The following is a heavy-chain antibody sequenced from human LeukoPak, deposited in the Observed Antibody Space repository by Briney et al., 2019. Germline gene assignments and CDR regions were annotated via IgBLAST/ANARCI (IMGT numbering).Heavy chain of an antibody. D-gene: IGHD3-10*01. CDR3: ARDSTYYYGSGGPGNYYYGMDV. J-gene: IGHJ6*02. Sequence: SETLSLTCTVSGGSISSYYWSWIRQPPGKGLEWIGYIYYSGSTNYNPSRKSRVTISVDTSKNQFYLKLSSVTAADTAVYYCARDSTYYYGSGGPGNYYYGMDVWGQGTTVTVSS. CDR1: GGSISSYY. V-gene: IGHV4-59*01. CDR2: IYYSGST.